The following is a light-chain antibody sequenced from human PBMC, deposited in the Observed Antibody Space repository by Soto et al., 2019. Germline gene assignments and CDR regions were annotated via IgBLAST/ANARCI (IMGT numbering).Light chain of an antibody. CDR2: KAS. J-gene: IGKJ1*01. V-gene: IGKV1-5*03. CDR1: QSMSDW. CDR3: QYYDSYSWT. Sequence: DIQMTQSPSTLSASVGDRVTITCRASQSMSDWLTWYQQKPGKAPKFLIYKASNLESGVPSWFSGSGSGTEFTLTISSVQPDDFATYYCQYYDSYSWTFGQGTKVEIK.